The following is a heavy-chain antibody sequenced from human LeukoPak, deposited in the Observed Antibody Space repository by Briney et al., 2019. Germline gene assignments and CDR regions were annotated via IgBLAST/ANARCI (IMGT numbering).Heavy chain of an antibody. CDR1: GGSISSYY. CDR3: ARSSTGYYGDYYFDY. CDR2: IYYSRST. D-gene: IGHD4-17*01. J-gene: IGHJ4*02. Sequence: SETLSLTCTVSGGSISSYYWSWIRQPPGKGLEWIGYIYYSRSTNYNPSLKSRVTISVDTSKNQFSLKLSSVTAADTAVYYCARSSTGYYGDYYFDYWGQGTLVTVSS. V-gene: IGHV4-59*01.